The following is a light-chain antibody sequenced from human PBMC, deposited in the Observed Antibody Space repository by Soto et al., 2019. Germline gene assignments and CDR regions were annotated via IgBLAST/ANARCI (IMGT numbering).Light chain of an antibody. J-gene: IGKJ5*01. V-gene: IGKV3-15*01. CDR1: QSVSSN. CDR3: QQYNNWPLT. Sequence: DIVMTQSPAALSVSPGERATLSCRASQSVSSNLAWYQQKPGQAPRLLIYGASSRATGIPVRFSGSGSGTEFTLTISSLQSEDFAVYYCQQYNNWPLTFGQGTRLE. CDR2: GAS.